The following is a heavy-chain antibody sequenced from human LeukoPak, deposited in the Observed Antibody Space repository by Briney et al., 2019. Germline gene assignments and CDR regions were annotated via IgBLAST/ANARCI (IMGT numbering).Heavy chain of an antibody. CDR2: IYPGDSDT. CDR3: ARLDGTYYYYYYMDV. J-gene: IGHJ6*03. Sequence: GESLKISCKGSGYSFTRYWIGWVRQMPGKGLEWMGIIYPGDSDTRYSPSFQGQVTISADKSISTAYLQWSSLKASDTAMYYCARLDGTYYYYYYMDVWGKGTTVTVSS. V-gene: IGHV5-51*01. D-gene: IGHD3/OR15-3a*01. CDR1: GYSFTRYW.